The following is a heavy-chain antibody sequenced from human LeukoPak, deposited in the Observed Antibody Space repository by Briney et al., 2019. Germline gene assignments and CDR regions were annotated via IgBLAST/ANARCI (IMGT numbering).Heavy chain of an antibody. CDR3: TRGEVDITMIVVVIYYFDY. CDR1: GFTFSSYG. D-gene: IGHD3-22*01. CDR2: ISSTSGYI. V-gene: IGHV3-21*01. J-gene: IGHJ4*02. Sequence: GGSLRLSCAASGFTFSSYGMHWVRQAPGKGLEWVSSISSTSGYIYYADSVKGRFTISRDNAKNSLYLQMNSLRAEDTAVYYCTRGEVDITMIVVVIYYFDYWGQGTLVTVSS.